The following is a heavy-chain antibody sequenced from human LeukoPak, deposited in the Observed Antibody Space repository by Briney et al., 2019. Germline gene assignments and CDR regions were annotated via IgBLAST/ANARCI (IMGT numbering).Heavy chain of an antibody. CDR1: GFTFSDYA. J-gene: IGHJ3*02. V-gene: IGHV3-30-3*01. Sequence: GSLRLSCAASGFTFSDYAMHWVRQAPGKGLEWVAVISKDGSDKYYPGSVRGRFTISRDNSKNSLYLQMNSLRDEDTAVYYCARDRGLADDDAFDIWGQGTMVTVSS. D-gene: IGHD6-19*01. CDR3: ARDRGLADDDAFDI. CDR2: ISKDGSDK.